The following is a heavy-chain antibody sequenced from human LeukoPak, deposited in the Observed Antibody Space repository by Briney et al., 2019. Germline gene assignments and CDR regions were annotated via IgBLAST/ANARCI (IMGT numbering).Heavy chain of an antibody. CDR1: GFLFSDAW. D-gene: IGHD3-3*01. J-gene: IGHJ4*02. CDR2: IKSRTDRGTT. V-gene: IGHV3-15*01. CDR3: STDRRFLEWHFNWGVFNY. Sequence: GGSLRLSCRAPGFLFSDAWMSWFRQAPGKGLEWVGRIKSRTDRGTTDYAASVQGRFTISRDDSKDTLYLQMNGLKTEDTAVYYCSTDRRFLEWHFNWGVFNYWGQGSLVTVSS.